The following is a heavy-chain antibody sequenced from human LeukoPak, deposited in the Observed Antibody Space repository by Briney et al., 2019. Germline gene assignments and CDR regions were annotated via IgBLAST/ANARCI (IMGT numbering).Heavy chain of an antibody. CDR3: ATYRQVLLPFES. J-gene: IGHJ4*02. CDR1: GFTFSTFA. CDR2: IFPSGGEI. D-gene: IGHD2-8*02. Sequence: GGSLRLSCEASGFTFSTFAMIWVRQPPGTGLEWVSSIFPSGGEIHYADSVRGRFTISRDNSKSTLSLQMNSLRAEDTAIYYCATYRQVLLPFESWGQGTLVTVSS. V-gene: IGHV3-23*01.